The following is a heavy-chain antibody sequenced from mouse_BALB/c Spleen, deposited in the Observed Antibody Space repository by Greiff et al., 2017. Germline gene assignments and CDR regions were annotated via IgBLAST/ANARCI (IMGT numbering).Heavy chain of an antibody. CDR1: GYTFTSYW. D-gene: IGHD2-14*01. CDR3: SRRGYRYGGRHWYFDV. V-gene: IGHV1-55*01. J-gene: IGHJ1*01. CDR2: IYPGRGIT. Sequence: QVQLQQPGAELVKPGASVKMSCKASGYTFTSYWINWVKQRPGQGLEWIGDIYPGRGITNYNEKFKSKATLTLDTSSSTAYMQLSSLTSEDSAVYDCSRRGYRYGGRHWYFDVWGAGTTVTVSS.